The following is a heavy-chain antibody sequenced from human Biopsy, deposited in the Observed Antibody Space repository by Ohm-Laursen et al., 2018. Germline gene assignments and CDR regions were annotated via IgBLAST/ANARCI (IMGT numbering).Heavy chain of an antibody. V-gene: IGHV4-59*01. D-gene: IGHD2-21*02. J-gene: IGHJ4*01. Sequence: TLSLTCSVSGGSISSYYWNWIRQPPGKGLEWIGYIYYSGTTDYSPSLKSRVTISIDKSKNQFFLKLSSVTAEDTAVYYCARDDAVTVIRGLYYWGHGALVTVSS. CDR2: IYYSGTT. CDR3: ARDDAVTVIRGLYY. CDR1: GGSISSYY.